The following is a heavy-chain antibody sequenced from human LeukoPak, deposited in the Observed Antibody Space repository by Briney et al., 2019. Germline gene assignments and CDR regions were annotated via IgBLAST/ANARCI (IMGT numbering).Heavy chain of an antibody. J-gene: IGHJ3*02. CDR3: ARPHYPWDILTGYYPDAFDI. D-gene: IGHD3-9*01. CDR2: IYPGDSDT. Sequence: RGESLKISCKGSGYSFSTYWIGWVRQMPGKGLEWMGIIYPGDSDTRYSPSFQGQVTISADKSISTAYLQWSSLKASDTAMYYCARPHYPWDILTGYYPDAFDIWGQGTMVTVSS. V-gene: IGHV5-51*01. CDR1: GYSFSTYW.